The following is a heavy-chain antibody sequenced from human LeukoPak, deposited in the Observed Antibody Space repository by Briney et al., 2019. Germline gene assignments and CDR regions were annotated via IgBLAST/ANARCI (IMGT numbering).Heavy chain of an antibody. CDR3: ASSPAYSNDWDAIDN. CDR1: RFSLTNYD. J-gene: IGHJ4*02. CDR2: IGTAGDT. D-gene: IGHD6-13*01. Sequence: GGSLSLSCAASRFSLTNYDMHWAPQAAGKGVEWVLGIGTAGDTYYPGSVKGRFTISRENAKNSLYLQMNSLSAGDTAVYYCASSPAYSNDWDAIDNWGQGTLVSVPS. V-gene: IGHV3-13*01.